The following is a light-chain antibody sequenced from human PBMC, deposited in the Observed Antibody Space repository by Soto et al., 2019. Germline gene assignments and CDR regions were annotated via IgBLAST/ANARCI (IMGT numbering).Light chain of an antibody. CDR2: GAS. V-gene: IGKV3-20*01. CDR3: QQYVSSPMYT. Sequence: EIVLTQSPGTLSLSPGERATLSCRASQSASATYLAWYQQKPGQAPRLLIYGASNRATGIPDRFTGSGSGTEFTLTISRLEPEDFAVYFCQQYVSSPMYTFGQGTKLELK. CDR1: QSASATY. J-gene: IGKJ2*01.